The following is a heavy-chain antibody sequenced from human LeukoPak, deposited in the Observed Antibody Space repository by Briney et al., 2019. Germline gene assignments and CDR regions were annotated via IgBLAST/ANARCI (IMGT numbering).Heavy chain of an antibody. D-gene: IGHD6-13*01. CDR1: GGSFSGYY. V-gene: IGHV4-34*01. Sequence: SETLSLTCAVYGGSFSGYYWSWIRQPPGKGLEWIGEINHSGSTNYNPSLKSRVTISVDTSKNQFSLKLSSVTAADTAVYYCARRPIGSSWYYYYYMDVWGKGTTVTVSS. CDR2: INHSGST. J-gene: IGHJ6*03. CDR3: ARRPIGSSWYYYYYMDV.